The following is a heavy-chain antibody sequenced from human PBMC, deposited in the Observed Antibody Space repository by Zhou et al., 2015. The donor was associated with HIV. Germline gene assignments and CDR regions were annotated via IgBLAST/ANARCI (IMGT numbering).Heavy chain of an antibody. CDR1: GFTFDDYA. CDR2: IGTAGDT. D-gene: IGHD3-22*01. J-gene: IGHJ4*02. V-gene: IGHV3-13*01. CDR3: ARGPYDSSGYYDY. Sequence: EVQLVESGGGLVQPGRSLRLSCAASGFTFDDYAMHWVRQAPGKGLVWVSAIGTAGDTYYPGSVKGRFTISRENAKNSLYLQMNSLRAGDTAVYYCARGPYDSSGYYDYWGQGTLVTVSS.